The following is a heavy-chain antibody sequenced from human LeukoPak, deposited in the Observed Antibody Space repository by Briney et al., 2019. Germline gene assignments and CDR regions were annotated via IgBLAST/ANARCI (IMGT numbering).Heavy chain of an antibody. V-gene: IGHV4-31*03. J-gene: IGHJ6*03. CDR3: AKAVRHQQLVMDV. Sequence: PSETLSLTCTVSGGSLSSGGYYWSWIRQHPGKGLEWIGYIYYSGSTYYNPSLKSRLTLSLDTSKNQFSLKLSSVTAADTAVYYCAKAVRHQQLVMDVWGKGTTVTVSS. CDR1: GGSLSSGGYY. D-gene: IGHD6-13*01. CDR2: IYYSGST.